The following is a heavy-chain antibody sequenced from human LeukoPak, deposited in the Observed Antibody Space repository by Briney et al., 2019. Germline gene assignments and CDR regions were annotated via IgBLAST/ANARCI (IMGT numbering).Heavy chain of an antibody. CDR2: IIPILGIA. CDR1: GGTFSSYA. V-gene: IGHV1-69*04. D-gene: IGHD5-18*01. J-gene: IGHJ4*02. Sequence: SVKVSCKASGGTFSSYAISWVRKAPGQGLEWMGRIIPILGIANYAQKFQGRVTITADKSTSTAYMELSSLRSEDTAVYYCAGGVDTAMVRYDYWGQGTLVTVSS. CDR3: AGGVDTAMVRYDY.